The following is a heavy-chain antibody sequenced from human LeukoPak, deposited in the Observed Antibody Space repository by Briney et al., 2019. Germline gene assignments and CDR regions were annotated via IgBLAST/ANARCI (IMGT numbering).Heavy chain of an antibody. V-gene: IGHV4-34*01. J-gene: IGHJ6*02. D-gene: IGHD3-3*01. CDR2: INHSGST. CDR1: GGSFSGYY. CDR3: ARGPGITIFGVANYYYYGMDV. Sequence: PSETLSLTCAVYGGSFSGYYWSWIRQPPGKGLEWIGEINHSGSTNYNPSPKSRVTISVDTSKNQFSLKLSSVTAADTAVYYCARGPGITIFGVANYYYYGMDVWGQGTTVTVSS.